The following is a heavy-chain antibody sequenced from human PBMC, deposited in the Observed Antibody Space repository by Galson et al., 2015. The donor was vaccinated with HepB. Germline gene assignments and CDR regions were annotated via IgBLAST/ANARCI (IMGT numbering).Heavy chain of an antibody. Sequence: SLRLSCAASGFTFSSYSMNWVRQAPGKGLEWVSYISSSSSYINYADSVKGRFTISRDNAKNSLYLQMNSLRAEDTAVYYCAREKVRGVIPRALDYYYGMDVWGQGSTVTVSS. CDR1: GFTFSSYS. J-gene: IGHJ6*02. V-gene: IGHV3-21*01. CDR3: AREKVRGVIPRALDYYYGMDV. D-gene: IGHD3-10*01. CDR2: ISSSSSYI.